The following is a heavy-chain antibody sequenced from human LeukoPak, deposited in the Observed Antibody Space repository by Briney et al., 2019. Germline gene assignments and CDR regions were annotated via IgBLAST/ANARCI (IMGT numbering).Heavy chain of an antibody. CDR2: ISGSGGST. D-gene: IGHD6-19*01. CDR1: GFTFSSYA. Sequence: GRSLRLSCAASGFTFSSYAMSWVRQAPGKGLEWVSAISGSGGSTYYADSVKGRFTISRDNSKNTLYLQMNSLRAEDTAVYYCAKGPKRDSSGWLKKTYFDYWGQGTLVTVSS. CDR3: AKGPKRDSSGWLKKTYFDY. J-gene: IGHJ4*02. V-gene: IGHV3-23*01.